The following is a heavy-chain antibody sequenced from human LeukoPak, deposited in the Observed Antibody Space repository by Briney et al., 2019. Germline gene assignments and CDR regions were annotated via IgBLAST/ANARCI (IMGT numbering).Heavy chain of an antibody. CDR1: GYTFTSYD. V-gene: IGHV1-8*01. J-gene: IGHJ6*02. CDR3: ARGWFGELSAAEYYGMDV. D-gene: IGHD3-10*01. CDR2: MNPNSGNT. Sequence: ASVKVSCKASGYTFTSYDINWVREATGQGLEWMGWMNPNSGNTGYAQKFQGRVTMTRNTSISTAYMELSSLRSEDTAVYYCARGWFGELSAAEYYGMDVWGQGTTVTVSS.